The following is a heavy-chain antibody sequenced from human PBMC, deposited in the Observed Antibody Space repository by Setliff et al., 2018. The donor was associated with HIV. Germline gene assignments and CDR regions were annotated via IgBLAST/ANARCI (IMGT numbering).Heavy chain of an antibody. CDR1: GGSISSSSYY. J-gene: IGHJ5*02. V-gene: IGHV4-39*07. D-gene: IGHD6-19*01. CDR3: AREKRSGFSSGWTNWFDP. CDR2: IYYSGST. Sequence: SETLSLTCTVSGGSISSSSYYWGWTRQPPGKGLEWIGSIYYSGSTYYNPSLKSRVTISVDTSKNQFSLKLSSVTAADTAVYYCAREKRSGFSSGWTNWFDPWGQGTLVTVSS.